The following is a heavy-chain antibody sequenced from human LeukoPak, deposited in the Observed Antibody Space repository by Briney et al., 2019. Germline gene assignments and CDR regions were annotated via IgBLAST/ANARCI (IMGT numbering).Heavy chain of an antibody. Sequence: QPGGSLRLTCAASGFTFSSYAMSWVRQAPGKGLEWVSGISSNGASTYYVDSVKGRFTISRDNSKNTLFPQMNSLRAEDTAVYYCAKRGSVGTLGHFDYWGQGTLVTVSS. J-gene: IGHJ4*02. D-gene: IGHD6-13*01. V-gene: IGHV3-23*01. CDR3: AKRGSVGTLGHFDY. CDR2: ISSNGAST. CDR1: GFTFSSYA.